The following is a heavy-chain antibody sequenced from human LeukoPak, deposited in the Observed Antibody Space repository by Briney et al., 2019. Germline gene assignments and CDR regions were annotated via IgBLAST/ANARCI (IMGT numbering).Heavy chain of an antibody. Sequence: PGGSLRLSCAASGFTFSNYAMSWVRQAPGKGLEWVSAISGSGGSTYYADSVKGRFTISRDNSKNTLYLQMNSLRAEDTAVYYCAKDQGASGPQGYMDVWGKGTTVTVSS. V-gene: IGHV3-23*01. D-gene: IGHD1-26*01. CDR1: GFTFSNYA. J-gene: IGHJ6*03. CDR3: AKDQGASGPQGYMDV. CDR2: ISGSGGST.